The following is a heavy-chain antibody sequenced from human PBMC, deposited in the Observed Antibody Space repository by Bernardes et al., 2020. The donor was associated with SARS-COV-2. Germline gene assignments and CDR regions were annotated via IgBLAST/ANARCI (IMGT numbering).Heavy chain of an antibody. CDR1: GYTFTTFY. CDR3: ARDPSHFYYTDV. V-gene: IGHV1-2*02. CDR2: IDPKSGGT. D-gene: IGHD6-6*01. J-gene: IGHJ6*03. Sequence: ASMKVSCKGSGYTFTTFYLHWVRQAPGQGLEWMGWIDPKSGGTKYAQKFQDRFTMTRDASISTAYMELSSLRSDDTAVYYCARDPSHFYYTDVWGKGTTVTLSS.